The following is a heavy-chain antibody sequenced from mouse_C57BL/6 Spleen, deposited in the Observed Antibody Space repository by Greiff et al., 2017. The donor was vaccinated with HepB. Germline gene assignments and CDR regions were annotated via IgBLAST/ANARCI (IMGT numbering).Heavy chain of an antibody. CDR1: GFNFSSYG. CDR3: ARHLLDYNNYVGAMGD. V-gene: IGHV5-6*01. J-gene: IGHJ4*01. CDR2: ISSGGSYT. D-gene: IGHD2-5*01. Sequence: EVKVVESGGDLVKPGGSLKLSCAASGFNFSSYGMSWVRQTPDKRLEWVATISSGGSYTYYPDSVKGRFTISRDNAKNTLYLQMSSLKSEDTAMYYCARHLLDYNNYVGAMGDWGQGTSVTVYS.